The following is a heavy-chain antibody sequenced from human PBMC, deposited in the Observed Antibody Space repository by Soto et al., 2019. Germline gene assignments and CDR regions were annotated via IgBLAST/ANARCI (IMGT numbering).Heavy chain of an antibody. V-gene: IGHV4-30-2*02. CDR1: GGSISSGGYS. CDR3: ARGRQGGSYYIDY. D-gene: IGHD1-26*01. J-gene: IGHJ4*02. Sequence: SETLSLTCAVSGGSISSGGYSWSWIRQPPGKGLEWIGYIYHSGSTYYNPSLKSRVTISVDTSKNQFSLKLSSVTAADTAVYYCARGRQGGSYYIDYWGQGXLVTVYS. CDR2: IYHSGST.